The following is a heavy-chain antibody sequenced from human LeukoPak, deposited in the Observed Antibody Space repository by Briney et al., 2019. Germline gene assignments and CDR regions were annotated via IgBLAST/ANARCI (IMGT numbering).Heavy chain of an antibody. CDR1: GFTFSSYA. V-gene: IGHV3-23*01. Sequence: GGSLRLSCAASGFTFSSYAMSWVRQAPGKGLEWVSAISAGGFSTYYADSVKGRFTISRDNSKNTLYLQMNSLRAEDTAVYYCAKAGASSWYYFDYWGQGTLVTVPS. CDR3: AKAGASSWYYFDY. CDR2: ISAGGFST. D-gene: IGHD6-13*01. J-gene: IGHJ4*02.